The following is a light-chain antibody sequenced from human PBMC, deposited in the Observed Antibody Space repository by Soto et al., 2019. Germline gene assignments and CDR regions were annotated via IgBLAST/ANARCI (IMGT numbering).Light chain of an antibody. Sequence: DIQMTQSPSSLSASVGDRVTITCRASQGISNYLAWYQQKPGKVPKLLIYAASTLRSGAPSRFSGSGSGTDFTLTINSLQPEDVASYYCQKYNSAPRTFGQGTKVEIK. CDR1: QGISNY. CDR2: AAS. V-gene: IGKV1-27*01. CDR3: QKYNSAPRT. J-gene: IGKJ1*01.